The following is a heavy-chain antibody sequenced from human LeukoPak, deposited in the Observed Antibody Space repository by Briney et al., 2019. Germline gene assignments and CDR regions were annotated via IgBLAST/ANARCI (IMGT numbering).Heavy chain of an antibody. J-gene: IGHJ4*02. CDR2: VNLQGST. CDR1: GGSITTTNY. CDR3: AREGGPYRPLDY. V-gene: IGHV4-4*02. Sequence: SETLSLTCGVSGGSITTTNYWTWVRQPPGKGLEWIGEVNLQGSTNYNPSLMGRVAISVGMSENHISLQLTSVTAADTAVYYCAREGGPYRPLDYSGQGTLVTVSS.